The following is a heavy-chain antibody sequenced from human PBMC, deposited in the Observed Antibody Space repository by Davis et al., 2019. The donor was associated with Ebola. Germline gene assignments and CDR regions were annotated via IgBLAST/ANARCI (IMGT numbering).Heavy chain of an antibody. CDR2: IYHSGST. J-gene: IGHJ4*02. Sequence: MPGGSLRLSCTVSGYSISSGYYWGWIRQPPGKGLEWIGNIYHSGSTYYNPSLKSRVTISVDTSKNQFSLKLSSVTVADTAVYYCARGTGPVDYWGQGTLVTVSS. V-gene: IGHV4-38-2*02. CDR3: ARGTGPVDY. D-gene: IGHD1-14*01. CDR1: GYSISSGYY.